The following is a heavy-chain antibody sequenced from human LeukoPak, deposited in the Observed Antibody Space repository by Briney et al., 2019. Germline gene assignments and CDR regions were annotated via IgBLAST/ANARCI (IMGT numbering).Heavy chain of an antibody. D-gene: IGHD3-10*02. CDR3: VFGDAFDI. CDR1: GYTFTSYG. Sequence: SVKVSCKASGYTFTSYGISWVRQAPGQGLEWMGGIIPIFGTANYAQKFQGRVTITADESTSTAYMELSSLRSEDTAVYYCVFGDAFDIWGQGTMVTVSS. V-gene: IGHV1-69*13. CDR2: IIPIFGTA. J-gene: IGHJ3*02.